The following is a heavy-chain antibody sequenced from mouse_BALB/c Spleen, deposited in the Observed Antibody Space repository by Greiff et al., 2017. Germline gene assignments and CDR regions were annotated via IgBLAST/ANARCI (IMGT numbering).Heavy chain of an antibody. CDR2: ISNGGGST. V-gene: IGHV5-12-2*01. D-gene: IGHD3-3*01. CDR3: ARHDGTGYYFDY. Sequence: LQQSGGGLVQPGGSLKLSCAASGFTFSSYTMSWVRQTPEKRLEWVAYISNGGGSTYYPDTVKGRFTISRDNAKNTLYLQMSSLKSEDTAMYYCARHDGTGYYFDYWGQGTTLTVSS. J-gene: IGHJ2*01. CDR1: GFTFSSYT.